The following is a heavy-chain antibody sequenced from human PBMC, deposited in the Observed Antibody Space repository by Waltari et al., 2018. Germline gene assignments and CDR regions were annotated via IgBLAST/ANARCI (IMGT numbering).Heavy chain of an antibody. D-gene: IGHD6-19*01. CDR3: AKDSSRAVAGNFDY. V-gene: IGHV3-23*01. CDR1: VFTFSSYA. J-gene: IGHJ4*02. Sequence: EVQLLESGGGLVQPGGSLRLSCAASVFTFSSYATSWVRTAPGKGLEWVSAISGSGGSTYYADSVKGRFTISRDNSKNTLYLQMNSLRAEDTAVYYCAKDSSRAVAGNFDYWGQGTLVTVSS. CDR2: ISGSGGST.